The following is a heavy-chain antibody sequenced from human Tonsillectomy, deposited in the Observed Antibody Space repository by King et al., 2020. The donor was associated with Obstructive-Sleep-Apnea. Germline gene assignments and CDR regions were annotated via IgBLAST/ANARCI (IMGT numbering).Heavy chain of an antibody. D-gene: IGHD1-26*01. V-gene: IGHV4-59*08. CDR1: GGSISSYY. Sequence: VQLQESGPGLVKPSETLSLTCTVSGGSISSYYWSWIRQPPGKGLEWIGYIYYSGSTNYNPPLKSRVTISVDTSKNQFSLKLSSVTAADTAVYYCARRGRELTTFDYWGQGTLVTVSS. J-gene: IGHJ4*02. CDR3: ARRGRELTTFDY. CDR2: IYYSGST.